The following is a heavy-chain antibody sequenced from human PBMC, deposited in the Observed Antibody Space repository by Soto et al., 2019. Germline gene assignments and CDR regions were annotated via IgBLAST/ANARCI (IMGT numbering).Heavy chain of an antibody. Sequence: QVQLVQSGAEVKKPGSSVKVSCKASGGTFSSYAISWVRQAPGQGLEWMGGFIPMFNRPHSARKFQGRVTITADESTSTAYMDLSSLRSEDPAVYYCARGQFHHVSNYYYALDVWGQGAPVTVSS. V-gene: IGHV1-69*01. CDR3: ARGQFHHVSNYYYALDV. J-gene: IGHJ6*02. CDR1: GGTFSSYA. CDR2: FIPMFNRP.